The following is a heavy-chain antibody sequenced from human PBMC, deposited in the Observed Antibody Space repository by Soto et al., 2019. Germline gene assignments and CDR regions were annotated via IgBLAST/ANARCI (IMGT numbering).Heavy chain of an antibody. V-gene: IGHV1-69*12. D-gene: IGHD4-17*01. CDR3: ASNRSDYGDYSYYYRMYV. CDR1: GGTFSSYA. J-gene: IGHJ6*02. Sequence: QVQLVQSGAEVKKPGSSVKVSCKASGGTFSSYAISWVRQAPGQGLEWMGGIIPIFGTANYAQKFQGRVAMTAEEPTSTADMERSSLRSEDTAVYCCASNRSDYGDYSYYYRMYVWGQGTMVIVS. CDR2: IIPIFGTA.